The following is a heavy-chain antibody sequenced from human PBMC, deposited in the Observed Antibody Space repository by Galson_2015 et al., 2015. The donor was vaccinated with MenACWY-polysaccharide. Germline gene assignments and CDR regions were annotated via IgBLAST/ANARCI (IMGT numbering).Heavy chain of an antibody. Sequence: SVKVSCKASGYTFTSYDINWVRQATGQGLEWMGWMSPNSGNTGYAQKFQGRVTMTRNTSISTAYMELSSLRSEDTAVYYCARALLGYSSGWYTYYYYGMDVWGQGTTVTVSS. CDR2: MSPNSGNT. CDR1: GYTFTSYD. J-gene: IGHJ6*02. V-gene: IGHV1-8*01. D-gene: IGHD6-19*01. CDR3: ARALLGYSSGWYTYYYYGMDV.